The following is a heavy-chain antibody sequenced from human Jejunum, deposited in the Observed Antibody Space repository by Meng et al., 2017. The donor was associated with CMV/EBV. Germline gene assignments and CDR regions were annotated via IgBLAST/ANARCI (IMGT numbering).Heavy chain of an antibody. V-gene: IGHV1-2*04. CDR1: GYTFTDYY. J-gene: IGHJ5*02. CDR2: INPNSGDT. Sequence: SGYTFTDYYIHWVRQAPGQGLEWMGCINPNSGDTYYGQKFQGWVTMTRDTSINTAYMELSRLKSDDTAVYYCAKGLRSGTYYNCFDPWGQGTPVTVSS. D-gene: IGHD1-26*01. CDR3: AKGLRSGTYYNCFDP.